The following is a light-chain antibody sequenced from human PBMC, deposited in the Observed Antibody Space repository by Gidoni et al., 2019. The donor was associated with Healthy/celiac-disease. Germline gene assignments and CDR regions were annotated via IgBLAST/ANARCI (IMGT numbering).Light chain of an antibody. V-gene: IGKV1-39*01. Sequence: IQMTQSPSSLSASVGDRVTITCRASQSISSYLNWYQQKPGKAPKLLIYAASSLQSGVPSRFSGSGSGTDFTLTISSLQPEDFATYYCQQSYSTPSTWTFGQGTKVEIK. CDR2: AAS. J-gene: IGKJ1*01. CDR3: QQSYSTPSTWT. CDR1: QSISSY.